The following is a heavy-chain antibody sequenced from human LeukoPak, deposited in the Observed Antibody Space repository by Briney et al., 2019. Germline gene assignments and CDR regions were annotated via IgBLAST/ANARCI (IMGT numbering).Heavy chain of an antibody. Sequence: PSETLSLTCTVSGGSISSYYWSWIRQPPGKGLEWIGYIYYSGSTNYSPSLKSRVTISVDTSKNQFSLKLSSVTAADTAVYYCARAPHSSGWLTWFDPWGQGTLVTVSS. CDR3: ARAPHSSGWLTWFDP. J-gene: IGHJ5*02. CDR1: GGSISSYY. V-gene: IGHV4-59*01. D-gene: IGHD6-19*01. CDR2: IYYSGST.